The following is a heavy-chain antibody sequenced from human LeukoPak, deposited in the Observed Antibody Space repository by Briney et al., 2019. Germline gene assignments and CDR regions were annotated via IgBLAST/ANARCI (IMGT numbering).Heavy chain of an antibody. CDR3: ARDHHDSSGKQYPSFDY. V-gene: IGHV1-69*01. Sequence: ASVKVSCKASGGTFSSYAISWVRQAPGQGLEWMGGIIPIFGTANYAQKFQGRVTITADESTSTAYMELSSLRSEDTAVYYCARDHHDSSGKQYPSFDYWGQGTLVTVSS. J-gene: IGHJ4*02. CDR1: GGTFSSYA. D-gene: IGHD3-22*01. CDR2: IIPIFGTA.